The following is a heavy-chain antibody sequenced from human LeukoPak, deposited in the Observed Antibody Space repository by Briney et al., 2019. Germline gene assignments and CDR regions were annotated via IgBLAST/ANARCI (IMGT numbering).Heavy chain of an antibody. V-gene: IGHV3-23*01. CDR2: ISGSGDST. CDR3: AKWQYYGSGDDY. D-gene: IGHD3-10*01. Sequence: GGSLRLSCAGSGFTFSTYGMSWVRQAPNKGLEWLSTISGSGDSTYYADSVKGRFTISRDNSKNTLFLQMNSLRAEDTAIYYCAKWQYYGSGDDYWGQGTLVTVSS. J-gene: IGHJ4*02. CDR1: GFTFSTYG.